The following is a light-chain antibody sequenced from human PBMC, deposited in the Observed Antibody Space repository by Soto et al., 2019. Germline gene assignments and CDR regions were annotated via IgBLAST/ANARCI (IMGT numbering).Light chain of an antibody. CDR2: EVS. J-gene: IGLJ3*02. V-gene: IGLV2-8*01. CDR1: SSDVGGYKY. CDR3: SSYAGSNYWV. Sequence: QSALTQPPSASGSPGQSVAISCTGTSSDVGGYKYVSWYKQHPGKAPEVMIYEVSKRPSGDPDRFSGSKSGNTASLTVTGLQAEDEADYYCSSYAGSNYWVFGGGTKLTVL.